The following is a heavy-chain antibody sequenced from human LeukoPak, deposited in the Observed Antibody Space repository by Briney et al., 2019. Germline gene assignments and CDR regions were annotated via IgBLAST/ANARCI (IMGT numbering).Heavy chain of an antibody. CDR3: AKRVAEESSSWYIDM. V-gene: IGHV3-23*01. Sequence: PGGSLRLSCAASGFTFSSYSMSWVRQAPGKGLEWVSATSGGGGHTFYADSVKGRVTTSRDNSKNTLYLQMNNLRAEDTAVYYCAKRVAEESSSWYIDMWGQGTMVSVSS. D-gene: IGHD6-13*01. J-gene: IGHJ3*02. CDR1: GFTFSSYS. CDR2: TSGGGGHT.